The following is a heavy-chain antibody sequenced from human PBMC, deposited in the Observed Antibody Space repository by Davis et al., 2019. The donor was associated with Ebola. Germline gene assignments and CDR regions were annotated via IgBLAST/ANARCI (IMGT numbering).Heavy chain of an antibody. CDR2: IYYSGST. D-gene: IGHD4-11*01. CDR3: ARGDMTTVTFDY. Sequence: SETLSLTCTVSGGSISSSSYYWGWIRQPPGKGLEWIGSIYYSGSTYYNPSLKSRVTISVDTSKNQFSLKLSSVTAADTAVYYCARGDMTTVTFDYWGQGTLVTVSS. V-gene: IGHV4-39*07. CDR1: GGSISSSSYY. J-gene: IGHJ4*02.